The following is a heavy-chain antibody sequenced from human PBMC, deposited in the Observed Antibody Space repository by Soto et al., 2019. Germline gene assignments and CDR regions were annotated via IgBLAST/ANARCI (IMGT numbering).Heavy chain of an antibody. CDR1: GGSISNYY. Sequence: QVQLQESGPGLVKPSETLSLTCTVSGGSISNYYWSWIRQSPGKGLEWIGYIYFSGSTNYNPSLKSRVTISVDTSKNQFSLKLSSVTAADTAVYYCAREGERLSWFDPWGQGTLVTVSS. CDR3: AREGERLSWFDP. CDR2: IYFSGST. V-gene: IGHV4-59*01. J-gene: IGHJ5*02. D-gene: IGHD3-16*01.